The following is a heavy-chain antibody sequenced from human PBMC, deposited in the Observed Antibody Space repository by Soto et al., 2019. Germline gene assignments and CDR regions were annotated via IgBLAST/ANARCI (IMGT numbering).Heavy chain of an antibody. D-gene: IGHD3-22*01. Sequence: GPLRLSWAASGCTFSSYSMSWVRQAPGKGLEWVSSISSSSSYIYYADSVKGRFTISRDNAKNSLYLQMNSLRAEDTAVYYCARDLGYYDSSGRRSAFDIWGQGTMVTISS. J-gene: IGHJ3*02. CDR1: GCTFSSYS. CDR3: ARDLGYYDSSGRRSAFDI. CDR2: ISSSSSYI. V-gene: IGHV3-21*01.